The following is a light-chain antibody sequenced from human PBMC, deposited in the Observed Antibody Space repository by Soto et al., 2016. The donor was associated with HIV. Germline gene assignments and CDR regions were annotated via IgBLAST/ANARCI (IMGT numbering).Light chain of an antibody. J-gene: IGLJ1*01. CDR2: DDT. V-gene: IGLV3-21*03. CDR1: NIGTKS. CDR3: QVWDSTSAHYV. Sequence: SYELTQPPSVSVAPGKTARISCGGNNIGTKSVHWYQQKPGQAPVLVVYDDTDRPSGIPERFSASNSGNTATLTISRVEAGDEADYYCQVWDSTSAHYVFGTGTEVHRP.